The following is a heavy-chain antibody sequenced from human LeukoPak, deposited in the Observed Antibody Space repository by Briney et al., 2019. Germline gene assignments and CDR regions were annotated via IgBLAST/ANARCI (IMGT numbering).Heavy chain of an antibody. V-gene: IGHV4-30-2*01. Sequence: PSETLSLTCAVSGGSISSGGYSWSWIRQPPGKGLEWIGYIYHSGSTYYNPSLKSRVTISVDRSKNQFSLKLSSVTAADTAVYYCARGWISYDSSGSMIGDAFDIWGQGTMVTVSS. CDR3: ARGWISYDSSGSMIGDAFDI. CDR2: IYHSGST. D-gene: IGHD3-22*01. J-gene: IGHJ3*02. CDR1: GGSISSGGYS.